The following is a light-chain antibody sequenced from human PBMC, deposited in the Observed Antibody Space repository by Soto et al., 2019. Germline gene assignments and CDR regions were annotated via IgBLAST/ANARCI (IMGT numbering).Light chain of an antibody. CDR3: HHYGSSRT. CDR1: QSVSSSY. V-gene: IGKV3-20*01. J-gene: IGKJ1*01. CDR2: DAS. Sequence: EIVLTQSPGTLSLSPGERATRSCRASQSVSSSYLAWYQQRPGQAPRLLIFDASSRATGIPDRFSGSGSGTDFTLTINRLEPEDFAVYYCHHYGSSRTFGQGTKVEIK.